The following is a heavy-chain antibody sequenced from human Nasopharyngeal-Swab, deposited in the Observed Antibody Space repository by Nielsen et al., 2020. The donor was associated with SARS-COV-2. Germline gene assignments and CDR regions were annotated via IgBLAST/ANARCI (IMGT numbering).Heavy chain of an antibody. CDR2: IYYSGNT. D-gene: IGHD6-19*01. Sequence: SETLSLTCTVSGASISSSNYYWGWIRQPPGKGLEWIGTIYYSGNTYFNPSLKSRVTMSVDTSKHQFSLNLSSATAADTALYYCARHSSGWSFDYWDHGTLVTDS. CDR3: ARHSSGWSFDY. V-gene: IGHV4-39*01. J-gene: IGHJ4*01. CDR1: GASISSSNYY.